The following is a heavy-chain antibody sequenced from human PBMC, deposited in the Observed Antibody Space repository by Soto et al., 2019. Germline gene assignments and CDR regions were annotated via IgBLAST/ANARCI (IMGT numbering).Heavy chain of an antibody. CDR3: ARGYDFWSGYYYPYGMDV. V-gene: IGHV3-53*01. CDR1: GFTVTSNY. D-gene: IGHD3-3*01. CDR2: IYSDGST. Sequence: GGSLRLSCAASGFTVTSNYMNWVRQAPGKGLDWVSIIYSDGSTDYADSVKGRFTISRDSSKNTLYLLMNSLRAEDTAMYYCARGYDFWSGYYYPYGMDVWGQGTTVTVSS. J-gene: IGHJ6*02.